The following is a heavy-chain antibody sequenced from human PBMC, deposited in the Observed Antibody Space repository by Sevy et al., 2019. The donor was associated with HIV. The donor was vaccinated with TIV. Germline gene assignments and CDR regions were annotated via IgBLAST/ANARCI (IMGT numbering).Heavy chain of an antibody. J-gene: IGHJ4*02. D-gene: IGHD6-19*01. V-gene: IGHV5-51*01. Sequence: GECLKISCKGSGYSFTSYWIGWVRQMPGKGLEWMGIIYPGDSDTRYSPSFQGQFTISADKSIRTAYLQWSSLKASDTAMYYCARRPRGAVAGTGFDYWGQGTQVTVSS. CDR2: IYPGDSDT. CDR1: GYSFTSYW. CDR3: ARRPRGAVAGTGFDY.